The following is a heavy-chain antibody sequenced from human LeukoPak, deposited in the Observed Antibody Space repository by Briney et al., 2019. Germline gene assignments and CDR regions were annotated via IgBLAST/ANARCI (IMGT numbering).Heavy chain of an antibody. V-gene: IGHV6-1*01. CDR3: AKEERIQPWSHLDY. CDR2: TYYRSKWYS. J-gene: IGHJ4*02. Sequence: SQTLSLTCAISGDSVSRNNAGWNWIRQSPSRGLEWLGRTYYRSKWYSDFAPSVRNRITISPDTSKNQFSLQLNSVTPEDTAVYYCAKEERIQPWSHLDYWGQGTLVTVSS. D-gene: IGHD5-18*01. CDR1: GDSVSRNNAG.